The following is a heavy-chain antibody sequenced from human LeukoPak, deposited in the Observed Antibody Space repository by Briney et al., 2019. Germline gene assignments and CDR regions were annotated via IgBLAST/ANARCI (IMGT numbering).Heavy chain of an antibody. CDR1: GGSISTYY. CDR2: IYYSGTT. CDR3: ASRIAAAGIDY. J-gene: IGHJ4*02. Sequence: SETLSLTCTVSGGSISTYYWSWIRQPPGKGLEWIGYIYYSGTTNYNPSLKSRVTISVDTSKNQFSLKLYSVTAADTAVYYCASRIAAAGIDYWGQGTLVTVSS. D-gene: IGHD6-13*01. V-gene: IGHV4-59*01.